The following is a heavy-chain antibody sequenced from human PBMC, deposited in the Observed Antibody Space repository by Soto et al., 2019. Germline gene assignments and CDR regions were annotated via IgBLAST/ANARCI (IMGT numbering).Heavy chain of an antibody. CDR3: AKGAATGYYYHLDY. V-gene: IGHV3-9*01. Sequence: EVQLVESGGGLVQPGRSLRLSCAASGFTFDDYAMHWVRQATGKGLEWVSGINWNGGSIGYADSVRGRLTISRDNAKNSLYLQMNSLRAEDTALYYCAKGAATGYYYHLDYWGQGTLVTVSS. J-gene: IGHJ4*02. D-gene: IGHD3-22*01. CDR1: GFTFDDYA. CDR2: INWNGGSI.